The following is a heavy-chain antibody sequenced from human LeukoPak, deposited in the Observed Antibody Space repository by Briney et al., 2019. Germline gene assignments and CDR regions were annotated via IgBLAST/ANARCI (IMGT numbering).Heavy chain of an antibody. CDR2: INTDGSDT. Sequence: PGGSLRLSCAPSEFTFSNYWMHWVRQAPGKGLVWVSQINTDGSDTNYADSVKGRFTVSRDNAKNTLYLQMNSLRAEDTAVYYCARGLIGIGDYWGQGTLVTVSS. D-gene: IGHD1-26*01. CDR3: ARGLIGIGDY. J-gene: IGHJ4*02. V-gene: IGHV3-74*01. CDR1: EFTFSNYW.